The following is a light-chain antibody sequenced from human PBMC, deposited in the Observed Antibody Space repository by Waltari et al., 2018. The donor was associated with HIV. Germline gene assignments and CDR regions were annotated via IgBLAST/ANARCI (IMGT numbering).Light chain of an antibody. Sequence: QSALTQPASVSGSPGQSITISCTGTPSAVGGYNYVSWYQQHPGKAPKLIIYDVSNRPSGVSNRFFGSKSGNTASLTISGLQAEDEADYYCSSYTSSSTLIFGGGTKLTVL. J-gene: IGLJ2*01. CDR3: SSYTSSSTLI. CDR2: DVS. V-gene: IGLV2-14*03. CDR1: PSAVGGYNY.